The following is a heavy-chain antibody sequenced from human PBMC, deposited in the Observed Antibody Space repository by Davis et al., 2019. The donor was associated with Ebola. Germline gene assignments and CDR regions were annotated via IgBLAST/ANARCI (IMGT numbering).Heavy chain of an antibody. D-gene: IGHD3-10*01. CDR3: ARDNGGSDTLAD. V-gene: IGHV3-23*01. Sequence: PGGSLRLSCAASGFIFTNAWMNWVRQAPGKGLEWVSAISGSGGSTYYADSVKGRFTISRDNSKNTLYLQMNSLRAEDTAVYYCARDNGGSDTLADWGQGTLVTVSS. J-gene: IGHJ4*02. CDR2: ISGSGGST. CDR1: GFIFTNAW.